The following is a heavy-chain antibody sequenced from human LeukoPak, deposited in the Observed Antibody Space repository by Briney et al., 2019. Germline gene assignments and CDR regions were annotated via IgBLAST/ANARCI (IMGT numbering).Heavy chain of an antibody. CDR3: VKDPAASGYSYGYSLDYYYYGMDV. D-gene: IGHD5-18*01. CDR1: GFTFSSYA. V-gene: IGHV3-23*01. J-gene: IGHJ6*02. Sequence: GGSLRLSCAASGFTFSSYAMSWVRQAPGKGLEWVSAISGSGGSTYYADSVRGRFTISRDNSKNTLYLQMNSLRAEDTAVYYCVKDPAASGYSYGYSLDYYYYGMDVWGQGTTVTVSS. CDR2: ISGSGGST.